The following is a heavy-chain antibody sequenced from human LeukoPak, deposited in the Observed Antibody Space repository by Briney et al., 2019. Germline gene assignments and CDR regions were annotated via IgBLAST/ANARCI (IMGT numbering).Heavy chain of an antibody. CDR2: INSDGSST. J-gene: IGHJ6*03. CDR1: GFTFSSYW. Sequence: GGSLRLSCAASGFTFSSYWIHWVRQAPGKGLVWVSRINSDGSSTSCADSVKGRFTISRDNAKNTLYLQMNSLRAEDTAVYYCARDHRGSGSTYYYYYMDVWGKGTTVTISS. V-gene: IGHV3-74*01. CDR3: ARDHRGSGSTYYYYYMDV. D-gene: IGHD3-10*01.